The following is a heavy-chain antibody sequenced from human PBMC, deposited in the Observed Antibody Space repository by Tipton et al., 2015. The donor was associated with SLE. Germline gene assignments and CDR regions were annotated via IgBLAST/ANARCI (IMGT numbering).Heavy chain of an antibody. CDR2: IYYSGST. J-gene: IGHJ6*02. CDR3: ADRESAGEYYGMDV. CDR1: GGSISSYY. V-gene: IGHV4-59*12. D-gene: IGHD3-10*01. Sequence: TLSLTCTVSGGSISSYYWSWIRQPPGKGLEWIGYIYYSGSTNYNPSLKSRVTISVDTSKNQFSLKLSSVTAADTAAYYCADRESAGEYYGMDVWGQGTTVTVSS.